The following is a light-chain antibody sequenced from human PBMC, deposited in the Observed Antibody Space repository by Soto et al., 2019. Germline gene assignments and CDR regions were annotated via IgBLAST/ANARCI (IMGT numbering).Light chain of an antibody. CDR3: QQYNNYPWT. CDR2: KAS. Sequence: DIQMTQSPSTLSASVGDRVTITCRASQSISSWLAWHQQQPGKAPKLLIYKASSLESGVPSRFSGSGSGTEFTLTISSLQPEDFATYYCQQYNNYPWTFGQGTKVEIK. J-gene: IGKJ1*01. V-gene: IGKV1-5*03. CDR1: QSISSW.